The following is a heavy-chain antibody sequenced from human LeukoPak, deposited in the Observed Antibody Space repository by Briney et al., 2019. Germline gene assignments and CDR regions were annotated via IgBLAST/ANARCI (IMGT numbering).Heavy chain of an antibody. V-gene: IGHV3-23*01. Sequence: PGGSLRLSCAASGFTFSIDVMSWVRQAPGKGLECVSAISGSGGNTYYADSVKGRFTISRDNSKNMLYLQMNSLRAEDTAVYYCAKVSGRIQIWPQPFGDGMDVWGQGATVTVSS. CDR2: ISGSGGNT. J-gene: IGHJ6*02. CDR1: GFTFSIDV. CDR3: AKVSGRIQIWPQPFGDGMDV. D-gene: IGHD3-10*01.